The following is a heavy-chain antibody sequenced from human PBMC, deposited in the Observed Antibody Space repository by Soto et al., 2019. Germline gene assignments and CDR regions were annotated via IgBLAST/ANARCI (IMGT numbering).Heavy chain of an antibody. CDR3: AGWLSYYYYYYMDV. CDR1: GFTFSSYA. D-gene: IGHD3-22*01. CDR2: ISGSGGST. J-gene: IGHJ6*03. V-gene: IGHV3-23*01. Sequence: GSLRLSCAASGFTFSSYAMSWVRQAPGKGLEWVSAISGSGGSTYYADSVKGRFTISRDNSKNTLYLQMNSLRAEDTAVYYCAGWLSYYYYYYMDVWGKGTTVTVSS.